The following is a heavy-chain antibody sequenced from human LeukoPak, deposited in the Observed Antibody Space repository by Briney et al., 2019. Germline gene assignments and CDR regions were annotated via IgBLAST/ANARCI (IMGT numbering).Heavy chain of an antibody. CDR2: INPNSGGT. CDR1: GYTFTGYY. J-gene: IGHJ4*02. D-gene: IGHD3-22*01. Sequence: PWASVKVSCKASGYTFTGYYMHWVRQAPGQGLEWMGWINPNSGGTNYAQKFQGRVTMTRDTSISTAYMELSRLRSDDTAVYYCARPKNYYDSSGYYPLWGQGTLVTVSS. V-gene: IGHV1-2*02. CDR3: ARPKNYYDSSGYYPL.